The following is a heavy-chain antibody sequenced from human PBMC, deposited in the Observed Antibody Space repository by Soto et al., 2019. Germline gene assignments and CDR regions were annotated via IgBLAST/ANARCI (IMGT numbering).Heavy chain of an antibody. V-gene: IGHV4-61*03. CDR2: ISATGST. CDR3: ARDIRGYSRAFDY. Sequence: PSETLSLTCTVSGDSVGSASYYWTWIRQPPGEGLEWIGYISATGSTNYNPSLKSRLTISVDTSKNHFSLRLSSVTAADTAVYYCARDIRGYSRAFDYWGQGTLVTVS. CDR1: GDSVGSASYY. J-gene: IGHJ4*02. D-gene: IGHD5-18*01.